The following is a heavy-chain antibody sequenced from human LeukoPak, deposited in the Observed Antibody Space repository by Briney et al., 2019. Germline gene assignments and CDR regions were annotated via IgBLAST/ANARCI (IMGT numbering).Heavy chain of an antibody. V-gene: IGHV1-24*01. CDR1: GYTLTELS. J-gene: IGHJ5*02. CDR2: FDPEDGET. Sequence: ASVKVSCKVSGYTLTELSMHWVRQAPGKGLEWMGGFDPEDGETIYAQKFQGRVTMTEDTSTDTAYMELSSLRSEDTAVYYCATDYRSGSYSWFDPWGQGTLVTVSS. D-gene: IGHD3-10*01. CDR3: ATDYRSGSYSWFDP.